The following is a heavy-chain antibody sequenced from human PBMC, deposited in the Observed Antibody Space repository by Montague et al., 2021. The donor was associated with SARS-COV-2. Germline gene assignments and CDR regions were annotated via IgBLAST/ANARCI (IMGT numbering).Heavy chain of an antibody. J-gene: IGHJ6*03. V-gene: IGHV6-1*01. CDR2: TYYRSKWYN. Sequence: CAISGDSVSSNRAAWNWIRQSPSRGLEWLGRTYYRSKWYNDYAVSVKSRITINPDTSKNQSSLQLNSVTPEDTTVYYCARDLKPPGDILTGYLPYYYYMDVWGKGTTVTVSS. CDR3: ARDLKPPGDILTGYLPYYYYMDV. D-gene: IGHD3-9*01. CDR1: GDSVSSNRAA.